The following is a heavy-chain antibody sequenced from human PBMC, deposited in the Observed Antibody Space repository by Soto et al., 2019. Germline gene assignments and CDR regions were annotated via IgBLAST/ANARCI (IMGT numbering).Heavy chain of an antibody. Sequence: RLSCAASGFTFSSYGMHWVRQAPGKGLEWVAVISYDGSNKYYADSVKGRFTISRDNSKNTLYLQMNSLRAEDTAVYYCAKERSFYFDYWGQGTLVTVSS. D-gene: IGHD1-26*01. CDR2: ISYDGSNK. V-gene: IGHV3-30*18. J-gene: IGHJ4*02. CDR3: AKERSFYFDY. CDR1: GFTFSSYG.